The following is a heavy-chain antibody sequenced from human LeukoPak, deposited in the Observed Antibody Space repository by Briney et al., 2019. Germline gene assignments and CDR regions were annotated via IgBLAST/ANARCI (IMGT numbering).Heavy chain of an antibody. CDR1: GFSFSTYW. V-gene: IGHV3-74*01. D-gene: IGHD5-18*01. J-gene: IGHJ4*02. CDR3: ARVHVGADMVDFDY. Sequence: GGSLRLSCAASGFSFSTYWMHWVRQGPGKALVWVSRIRGDGTYTTYADSVRGRFTISRDNAKNTLYLQMNSLRADDTAVYYCARVHVGADMVDFDYWGQGTLVTVSS. CDR2: IRGDGTYT.